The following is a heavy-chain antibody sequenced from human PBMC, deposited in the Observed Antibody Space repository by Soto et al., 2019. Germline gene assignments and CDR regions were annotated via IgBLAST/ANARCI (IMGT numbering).Heavy chain of an antibody. CDR1: GFSFSNSA. V-gene: IGHV3-23*04. Sequence: EVHLVESGGDLVQPGVSLRLSCAASGFSFSNSAMFWVRQAPGKGLEWVSTISYDGTGTHYADSVKGRFTISRDNSKDTVGLQMNGLRAEDTAVYYGAKDPSTGPADFWGQGTLVTVSS. CDR2: ISYDGTGT. D-gene: IGHD2-8*02. CDR3: AKDPSTGPADF. J-gene: IGHJ4*02.